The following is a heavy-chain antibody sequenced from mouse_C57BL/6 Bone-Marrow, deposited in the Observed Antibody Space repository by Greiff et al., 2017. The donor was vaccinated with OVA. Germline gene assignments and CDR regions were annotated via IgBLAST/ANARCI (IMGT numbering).Heavy chain of an antibody. V-gene: IGHV1-26*01. CDR3: ARVYVWVAY. Sequence: EVQLQQSGPELVKPGASVKISCKASGYTFTDYYMNWVKQSHGKSLEWIGDINPNNGGTSYNQKFKGKATLTVDKSSSTAYMELRSLTSEDSAVYYCARVYVWVAYWGQGTLVTVSA. CDR2: INPNNGGT. D-gene: IGHD1-1*01. CDR1: GYTFTDYY. J-gene: IGHJ3*01.